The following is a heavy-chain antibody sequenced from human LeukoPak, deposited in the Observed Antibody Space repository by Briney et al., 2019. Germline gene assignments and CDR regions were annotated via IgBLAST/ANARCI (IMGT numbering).Heavy chain of an antibody. CDR3: TREFDNYGSLFDY. CDR1: GFTFGDYA. CDR2: IRSKAYGGTT. V-gene: IGHV3-49*04. J-gene: IGHJ4*02. Sequence: GGSLRLSCTASGFTFGDYAMSWVRQAPGKGLEWVGFIRSKAYGGTTEYAASVKGRFTISRDDSKSIAYLQMNSLKTEDAAVYYCTREFDNYGSLFDYWGQGTLVTVSS. D-gene: IGHD3-10*01.